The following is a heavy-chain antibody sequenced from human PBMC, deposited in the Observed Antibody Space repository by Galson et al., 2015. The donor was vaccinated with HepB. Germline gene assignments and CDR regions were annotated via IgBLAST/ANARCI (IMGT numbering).Heavy chain of an antibody. J-gene: IGHJ4*02. D-gene: IGHD6-19*01. CDR2: IIPIFGTA. V-gene: IGHV1-69*13. CDR1: GGTFSSYA. CDR3: ARAGIAVAGTLGHFDY. Sequence: SVKVSCKASGGTFSSYAISWVRQAPGQGLEWMGGIIPIFGTANYAQKFQGRVTITADESTSTAYMELSSLRSEDTAVYYCARAGIAVAGTLGHFDYWGQGTLVTVSS.